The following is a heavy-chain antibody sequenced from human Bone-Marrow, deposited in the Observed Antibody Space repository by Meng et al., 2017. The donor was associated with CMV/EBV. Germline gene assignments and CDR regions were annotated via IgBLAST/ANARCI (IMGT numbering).Heavy chain of an antibody. V-gene: IGHV3-30*04. Sequence: SLKISCAASGFTFSGYAMHWVRQAPGKGLEWVAVISYDGSNKYYADSVKGRFTISRDNSKNTLYLQMNSLRAEDTAVYYCARGFYLYRGGRFITGTTSHGMDVWGQGTTVTVSS. CDR2: ISYDGSNK. CDR1: GFTFSGYA. J-gene: IGHJ6*02. CDR3: ARGFYLYRGGRFITGTTSHGMDV. D-gene: IGHD1-7*01.